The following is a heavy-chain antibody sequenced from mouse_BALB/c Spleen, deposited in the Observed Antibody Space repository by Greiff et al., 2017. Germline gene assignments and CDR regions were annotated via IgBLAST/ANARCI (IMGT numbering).Heavy chain of an antibody. CDR3: ARGSSGYWFAY. J-gene: IGHJ3*01. CDR1: GYAFTNYW. D-gene: IGHD3-1*01. V-gene: IGHV1-63*01. Sequence: VQLQQSGAELVRPGTSVKISCKASGYAFTNYWLGWVKQRPGHGLEWIGDIYPGSGNTYYNEKFKGKATLTADKSSSTAYMQLSSLTSEDSAVYFCARGSSGYWFAYWGQGTLVTVSA. CDR2: IYPGSGNT.